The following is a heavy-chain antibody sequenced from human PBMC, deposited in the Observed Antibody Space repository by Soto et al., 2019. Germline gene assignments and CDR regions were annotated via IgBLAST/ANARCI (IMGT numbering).Heavy chain of an antibody. CDR1: GYTFPSYA. V-gene: IGHV1-3*01. CDR2: INAGNGNT. Sequence: ASVKVSCKASGYTFPSYAMHWVRQAPGQRLEWMGWINAGNGNTKYSQKIQGRVTMTTDTSTSTAYMELRSLRSDDTAVYYCARGVGSGTYYTQYNWFDPWGQGTLVTVSS. J-gene: IGHJ5*02. CDR3: ARGVGSGTYYTQYNWFDP. D-gene: IGHD3-10*01.